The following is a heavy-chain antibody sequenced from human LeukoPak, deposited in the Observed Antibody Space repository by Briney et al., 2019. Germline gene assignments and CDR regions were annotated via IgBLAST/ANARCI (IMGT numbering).Heavy chain of an antibody. D-gene: IGHD4-11*01. Sequence: GGSLRLSRVASGFTFSSYAMSWVRQAPGKGLEWVSAISGSGYSTYYADSVNGLFTISRDNSKNTLYLLMNSLRAEDTAVYYCAKRDYSNYHLDYWGQGTLVTVSS. CDR2: ISGSGYST. CDR3: AKRDYSNYHLDY. V-gene: IGHV3-23*01. J-gene: IGHJ4*02. CDR1: GFTFSSYA.